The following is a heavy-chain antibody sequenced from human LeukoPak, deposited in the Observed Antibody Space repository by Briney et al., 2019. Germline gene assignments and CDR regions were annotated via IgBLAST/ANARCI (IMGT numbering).Heavy chain of an antibody. CDR3: ARVGSGWYLGIFDY. Sequence: ASVKVSCKASGYTFTGYYMHWVRHAPGQGLEWMGWINPNSGGTNYAQKFQGRVTMTRDTSISTAYMELSRLRSDDTAVYYCARVGSGWYLGIFDYWGQGTLVTVSS. CDR2: INPNSGGT. V-gene: IGHV1-2*02. J-gene: IGHJ4*02. CDR1: GYTFTGYY. D-gene: IGHD6-19*01.